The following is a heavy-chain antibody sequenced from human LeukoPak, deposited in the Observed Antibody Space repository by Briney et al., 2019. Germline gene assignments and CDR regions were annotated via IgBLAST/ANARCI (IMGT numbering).Heavy chain of an antibody. CDR2: IYSTGST. Sequence: SETLSLTCTVSGGSINFYYWSWIRQPAGQGLDRIGRIYSTGSTNYSPSLKSRVTLSVDKSKNQFSLTLSSVTAADTAVYYCARGIADPYSFDSWGQGTLVTVSS. CDR3: ARGIADPYSFDS. J-gene: IGHJ4*02. D-gene: IGHD6-13*01. CDR1: GGSINFYY. V-gene: IGHV4-4*07.